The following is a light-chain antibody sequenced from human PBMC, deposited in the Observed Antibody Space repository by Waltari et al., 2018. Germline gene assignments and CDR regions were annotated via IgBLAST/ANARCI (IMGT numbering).Light chain of an antibody. J-gene: IGKJ2*01. CDR2: VCY. CDR1: QSLLHRHGYHY. CDR3: MQGLQIPFT. V-gene: IGKV2-28*01. Sequence: IMMTQSPISLPVSPGEPAYISCRSSQSLLHRHGYHYLDWYLQQPGQSPQLLIYVCYKRASGVADRVSGSASGTDFTLKVSRGEAEEVGVYFCMQGLQIPFTFGQGTKLEI.